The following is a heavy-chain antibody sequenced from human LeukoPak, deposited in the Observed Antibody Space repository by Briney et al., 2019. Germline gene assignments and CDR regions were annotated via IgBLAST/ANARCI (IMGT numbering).Heavy chain of an antibody. Sequence: PGGSLRLSCSASGFTFSSYAMHWVRQAPGKGLEYVSAISSNGGSTYYADSVKGRFTISRDNSKNTLYLQMSSLRAEDTAVYYCVKEGIPGYSSSWYGVDYWGQGTLVTVCS. CDR1: GFTFSSYA. CDR2: ISSNGGST. CDR3: VKEGIPGYSSSWYGVDY. J-gene: IGHJ4*02. V-gene: IGHV3-64D*06. D-gene: IGHD6-13*01.